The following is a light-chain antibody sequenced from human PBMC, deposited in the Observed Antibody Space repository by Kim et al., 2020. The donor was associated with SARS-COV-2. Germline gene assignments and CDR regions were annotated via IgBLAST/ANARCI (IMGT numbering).Light chain of an antibody. CDR3: QQYNQWPNT. CDR2: GAS. V-gene: IGKV3-15*01. J-gene: IGKJ2*01. CDR1: QNVFRN. Sequence: SVAPRETAPHAGRASQNVFRNLAWDQQRPGQAPRLLWYGASNRATGCHARCSGSWSGTDFTLTISSLQFADCAVYYCQQYNQWPNTFGQGTKLE.